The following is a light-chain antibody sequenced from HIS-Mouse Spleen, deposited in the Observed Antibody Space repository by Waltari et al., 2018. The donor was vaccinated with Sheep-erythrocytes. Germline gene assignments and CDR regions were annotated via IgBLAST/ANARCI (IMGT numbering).Light chain of an antibody. Sequence: DIVMTQSPLSLPVTLGEPASISCRSSQSLLHSNGYNYLDWYLQKPGQSPQLLIYLGSNPASGVPDRFSGSGSGTDFTLKISRVEAEDVGVYYCMQALQTPLTFGQGTKLEIK. V-gene: IGKV2-28*01. J-gene: IGKJ2*01. CDR2: LGS. CDR3: MQALQTPLT. CDR1: QSLLHSNGYNY.